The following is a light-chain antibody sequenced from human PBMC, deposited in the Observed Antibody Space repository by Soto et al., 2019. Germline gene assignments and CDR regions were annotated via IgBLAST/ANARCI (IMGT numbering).Light chain of an antibody. V-gene: IGKV1-5*01. Sequence: DIPMTQSPSTLSASVGERVTITCRASQSVSNWLAWYQQKPGKAPKLLIYDVSSLKSGVPSRFSGSGSGTEFILTISSLQPDDCATYYCQQFDSYSWTFGQGTKVDSK. CDR1: QSVSNW. J-gene: IGKJ1*01. CDR3: QQFDSYSWT. CDR2: DVS.